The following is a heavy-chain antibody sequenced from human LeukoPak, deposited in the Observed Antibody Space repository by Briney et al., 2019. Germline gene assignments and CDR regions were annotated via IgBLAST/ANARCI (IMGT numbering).Heavy chain of an antibody. CDR3: AREYYYDSSGPYFDY. CDR1: GFTFSNYV. V-gene: IGHV3-21*04. D-gene: IGHD3-22*01. CDR2: ISGSGTST. Sequence: GGSLRLSCVASGFTFSNYVMNWVRQAPGKGLECVSSISGSGTSTYYADSVKGRFTISRDNAKNSLYLQMNSLRAEDTAVYYCAREYYYDSSGPYFDYWGQGTLVTVSS. J-gene: IGHJ4*02.